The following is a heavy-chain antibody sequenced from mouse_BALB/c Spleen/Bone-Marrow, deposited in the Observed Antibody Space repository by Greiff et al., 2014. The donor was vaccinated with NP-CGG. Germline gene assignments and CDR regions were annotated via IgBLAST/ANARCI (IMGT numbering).Heavy chain of an antibody. V-gene: IGHV3-2*02. CDR1: GYSITSGFS. CDR2: ISSSGRT. Sequence: VQLKHSGPGLGKPSQSLSLTCSVTGYSITSGFSWNWIRQFPGNNLEGMGYISSSGRTSYHPSLKGRISITRDTSKNQFFLQLNSVTTEDTATYYCARSGNFFDYWGQGTTLTVSS. J-gene: IGHJ2*01. D-gene: IGHD1-3*01. CDR3: ARSGNFFDY.